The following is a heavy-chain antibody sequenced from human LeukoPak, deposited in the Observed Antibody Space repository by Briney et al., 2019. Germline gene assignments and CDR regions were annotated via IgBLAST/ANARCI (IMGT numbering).Heavy chain of an antibody. CDR1: GGSISSVGYY. V-gene: IGHV4-31*03. Sequence: SQTLSLTCTVSGGSISSVGYYWSWIRQHPGKGLEWIGYIYYSGGTNYNPSLKSRVTISVDTSKNQFSLKLSSVTAADTAVYYCARQSHLYYYGSGSYLYWFDPWGQGTLVTVSS. D-gene: IGHD3-10*01. CDR3: ARQSHLYYYGSGSYLYWFDP. J-gene: IGHJ5*02. CDR2: IYYSGGT.